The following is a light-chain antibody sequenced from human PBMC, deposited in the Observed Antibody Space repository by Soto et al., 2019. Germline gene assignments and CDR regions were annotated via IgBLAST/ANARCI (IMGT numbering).Light chain of an antibody. Sequence: QSVLTQPASVSGSPGQSITISCTGTSSDVGGYNYVSWYQQHPGKAPKLMIYDVSNRPSGVSNRFSGSKSGNTASLTISGLHAVDEADYYCSSYTSSSTVIFGGGTKVTVL. CDR3: SSYTSSSTVI. CDR1: SSDVGGYNY. CDR2: DVS. V-gene: IGLV2-14*01. J-gene: IGLJ2*01.